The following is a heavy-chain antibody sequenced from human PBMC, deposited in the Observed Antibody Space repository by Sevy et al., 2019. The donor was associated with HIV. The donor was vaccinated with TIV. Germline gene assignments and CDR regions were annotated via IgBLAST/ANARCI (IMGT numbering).Heavy chain of an antibody. Sequence: GGSLRLSCAASGFTFTNYDLHWVRQAPGKGLDWVAGISHDGRYKNYGDSVKVRFTISRDNLRNTLFLQMDTRRPDDTDCYFCARLVSCGGDCYYLDSWGQGALVTVSS. CDR1: GFTFTNYD. J-gene: IGHJ4*02. D-gene: IGHD2-21*02. CDR2: ISHDGRYK. CDR3: ARLVSCGGDCYYLDS. V-gene: IGHV3-30*03.